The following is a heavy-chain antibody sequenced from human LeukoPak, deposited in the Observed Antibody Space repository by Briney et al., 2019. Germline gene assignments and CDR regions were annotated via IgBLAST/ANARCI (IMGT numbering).Heavy chain of an antibody. J-gene: IGHJ1*01. CDR3: ASGIGDFEYYQH. CDR1: GYTFINYG. Sequence: ASVKVSCKASGYTFINYGFTWVRQAPGQGLEWMGWISGYSGNTNYLQKFQGRVTMTTDTSTNTVYMELRSLSSDDTAVYYCASGIGDFEYYQHWGQGTLVTVSS. CDR2: ISGYSGNT. D-gene: IGHD4-17*01. V-gene: IGHV1-18*04.